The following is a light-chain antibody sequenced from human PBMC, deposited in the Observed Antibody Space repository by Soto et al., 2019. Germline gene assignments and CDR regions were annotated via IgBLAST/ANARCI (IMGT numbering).Light chain of an antibody. CDR2: QDS. CDR1: KLGDKY. V-gene: IGLV3-1*01. J-gene: IGLJ2*01. Sequence: SYELTQPPSVSVSPGQTASITCSGDKLGDKYACWYQQQPGQSPVLVIYQDSKRPSGTPERFSGSNSGNTATLTISGTQAMDEADYYCQAWDSSIVVFGGGTKLTVL. CDR3: QAWDSSIVV.